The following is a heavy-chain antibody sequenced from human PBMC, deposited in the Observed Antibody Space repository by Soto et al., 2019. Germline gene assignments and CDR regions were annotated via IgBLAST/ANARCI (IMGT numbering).Heavy chain of an antibody. CDR2: ISPIFGTA. V-gene: IGHV1-69*12. D-gene: IGHD5-12*01. CDR3: ARDHGIVATKWGWFDP. Sequence: QVQLVQSGAEVKKPGSSVKVSCKASGGTFSSYAISWVRHAPGQGLEWMGGISPIFGTANYAQKFQGRVTITADESTSTAYMELSSLRSEDTAVYYWARDHGIVATKWGWFDPWGQGTLVTVSS. CDR1: GGTFSSYA. J-gene: IGHJ5*02.